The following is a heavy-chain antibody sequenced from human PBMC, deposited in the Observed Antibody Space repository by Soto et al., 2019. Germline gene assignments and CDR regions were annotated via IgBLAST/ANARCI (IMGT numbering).Heavy chain of an antibody. CDR1: EFTFSTYA. CDR3: AKDHTIAVGATDDVY. J-gene: IGHJ4*02. V-gene: IGHV3-23*01. CDR2: IGSGGSPT. Sequence: EVQLLESGGGLVQPGGSLRLSCAASEFTFSTYAMSWVRQAPGKGLEWVSSIGSGGSPTYYADSVKGRFTISRDNSKNTLYLQMNSLRAEDTAVYYCAKDHTIAVGATDDVYWGQGTLVTVSS. D-gene: IGHD1-26*01.